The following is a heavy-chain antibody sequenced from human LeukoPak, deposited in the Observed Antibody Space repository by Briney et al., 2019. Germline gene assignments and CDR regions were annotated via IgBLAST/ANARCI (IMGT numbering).Heavy chain of an antibody. Sequence: SETLSLTCTVSGGSISSYYWSWIRQPPGKGLEWIGYIYYSGSTNYNPSLKSRVTISVDTSKNQFSLKLSSVTAADRAVYYCARGVSLLWFGDVRWFDPWGQGTLVTVSS. CDR2: IYYSGST. V-gene: IGHV4-59*01. J-gene: IGHJ5*02. CDR1: GGSISSYY. CDR3: ARGVSLLWFGDVRWFDP. D-gene: IGHD3-10*01.